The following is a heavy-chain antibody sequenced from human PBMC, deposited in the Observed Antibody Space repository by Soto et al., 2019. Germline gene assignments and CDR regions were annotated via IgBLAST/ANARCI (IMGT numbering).Heavy chain of an antibody. CDR3: AGAVSDFDVRRYRTSYFDQ. D-gene: IGHD3-10*02. J-gene: IGHJ4*02. CDR1: GASVSTGVYY. V-gene: IGHV4-31*03. CDR2: IDNSGST. Sequence: QVQLDEWGSGLVQPSQTLSLSCTVSGASVSTGVYYWTWIRQHAGKGLEWIGYIDNSGSTYYNPSLTGRVDISVDTSKNEFSLNLQSLTAADTAFYYCAGAVSDFDVRRYRTSYFDQWGQGILVTVSS.